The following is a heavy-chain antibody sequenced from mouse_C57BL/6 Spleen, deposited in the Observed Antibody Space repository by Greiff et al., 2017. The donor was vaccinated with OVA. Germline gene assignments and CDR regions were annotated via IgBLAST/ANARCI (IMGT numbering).Heavy chain of an antibody. CDR1: GYSITSGYY. Sequence: VQLKESGPGLVKPSQSLSLTCSVTGYSITSGYYWNWIRQFPGNKLEWMGYISYDGSNNYNPSLKNRISITRDTSKNQFFLKLNSVTTEDTATYYCARGTVVVHYFDYWGQGTTLTVSS. CDR3: ARGTVVVHYFDY. J-gene: IGHJ2*01. CDR2: ISYDGSN. D-gene: IGHD1-1*01. V-gene: IGHV3-6*01.